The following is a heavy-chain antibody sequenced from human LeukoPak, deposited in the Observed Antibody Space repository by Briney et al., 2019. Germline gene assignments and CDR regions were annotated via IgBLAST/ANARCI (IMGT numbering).Heavy chain of an antibody. Sequence: NPSETLSLTCAVYGESFSGYYWSWIRQPPGKGLEWIGEINHSGSTNYNPSLKSRVTISVDTSKNQFSLKLSSVTAADTAVYYCARGPRFYYYESSGYFSPYYYYYGMDVWGQGTLVTVSS. CDR3: ARGPRFYYYESSGYFSPYYYYYGMDV. V-gene: IGHV4-34*01. J-gene: IGHJ6*02. D-gene: IGHD3-22*01. CDR2: INHSGST. CDR1: GESFSGYY.